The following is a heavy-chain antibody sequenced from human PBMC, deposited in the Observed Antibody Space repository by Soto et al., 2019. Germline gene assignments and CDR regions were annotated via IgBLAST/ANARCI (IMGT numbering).Heavy chain of an antibody. CDR2: ISGSGGST. V-gene: IGHV3-23*01. CDR1: GFTFSSYA. D-gene: IGHD6-6*01. J-gene: IGHJ4*02. Sequence: LRLSCAASGFTFSSYAMSWVRQAPGKGLEWVSAISGSGGSTYYADSVEGRFTISRDNSKNTLYLQMNSLRAEDTAVYYCAKSDLSSSSSFDYWGQGTLVTVSS. CDR3: AKSDLSSSSSFDY.